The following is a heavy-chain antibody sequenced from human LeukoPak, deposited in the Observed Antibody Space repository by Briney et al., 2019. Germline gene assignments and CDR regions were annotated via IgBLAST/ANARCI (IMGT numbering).Heavy chain of an antibody. J-gene: IGHJ6*02. V-gene: IGHV1-8*02. D-gene: IGHD6-6*01. CDR3: ASSSSGWGMDV. Sequence: ASVKVSCKATGYTFTSYGISWVRQAPGQGLEWMGWMNPNSGNTGYAQKFQGRVTTTRNTSISTAYMELSSLRSEDTAVYYCASSSSGWGMDVWGQGTTVTVSS. CDR1: GYTFTSYG. CDR2: MNPNSGNT.